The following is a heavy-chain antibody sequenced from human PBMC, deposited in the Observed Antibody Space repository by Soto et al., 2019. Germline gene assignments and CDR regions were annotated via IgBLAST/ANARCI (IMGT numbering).Heavy chain of an antibody. J-gene: IGHJ4*02. Sequence: QVQLVESGGGVVQPGRSLRLSCGGSGFSFRSYGMHWVRQARGKGLEWVAYISYDGSNTDSADSVKGRFTISRDNSNNTLYLQLNSLRAEDTAVYYCAKVGAAALNWGQGTLVTVSS. V-gene: IGHV3-30*18. CDR1: GFSFRSYG. CDR2: ISYDGSNT. CDR3: AKVGAAALN. D-gene: IGHD6-13*01.